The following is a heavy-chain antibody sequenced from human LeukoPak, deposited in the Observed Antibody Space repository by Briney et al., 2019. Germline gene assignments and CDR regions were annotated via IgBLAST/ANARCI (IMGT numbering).Heavy chain of an antibody. CDR2: IDSGGYT. D-gene: IGHD6-19*01. CDR3: ARGGSGWYAFDS. Sequence: PGGSLRLSCAASGFTVSNTYMSWVRQAPGKGLEWVSLIDSGGYTYYADSVKGRFTISRDNSKNTLYLQMSSLRVEDTAVYYCARGGSGWYAFDSWGQGTLVTVSS. J-gene: IGHJ4*02. V-gene: IGHV3-66*01. CDR1: GFTVSNTY.